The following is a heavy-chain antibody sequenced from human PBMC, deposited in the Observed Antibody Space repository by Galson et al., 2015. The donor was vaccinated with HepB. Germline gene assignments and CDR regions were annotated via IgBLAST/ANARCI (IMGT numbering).Heavy chain of an antibody. CDR1: GYTFISYD. V-gene: IGHV1-8*01. J-gene: IGHJ5*02. CDR2: MSPKRGST. CDR3: ARDYGGSSGWFDP. Sequence: SVKVSCKASGYTFISYDLNWVRQAPGQGLEWLGWMSPKRGSTGYAQKFQGRIALTRDTSMSTAYMELSSLMSEDTAVYYCARDYGGSSGWFDPWGQGTLVTVSS. D-gene: IGHD4-23*01.